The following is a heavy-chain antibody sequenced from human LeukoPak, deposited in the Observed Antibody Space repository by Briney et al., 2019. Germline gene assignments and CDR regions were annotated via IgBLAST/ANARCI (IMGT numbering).Heavy chain of an antibody. CDR1: GDSVSSNSAA. Sequence: SQTLSLTCAISGDSVSSNSAAWNWIRQSPSRGLEWLGRTYYRSKWYNDYAVSVKSRITINPDTSKNQFSLQLNSVTPEDTAVYYCARGTTVGSGSYYNPFYYYGMDVWGQGTTVTVSS. CDR2: TYYRSKWYN. V-gene: IGHV6-1*01. CDR3: ARGTTVGSGSYYNPFYYYGMDV. D-gene: IGHD3-10*01. J-gene: IGHJ6*02.